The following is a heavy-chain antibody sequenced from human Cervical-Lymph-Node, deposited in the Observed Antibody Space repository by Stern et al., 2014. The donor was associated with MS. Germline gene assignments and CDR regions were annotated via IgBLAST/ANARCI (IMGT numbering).Heavy chain of an antibody. V-gene: IGHV3-30*04. CDR2: ISFAGNTG. CDR1: GFTFSDHA. CDR3: ARKTIDFPSSWYDY. D-gene: IGHD6-13*01. Sequence: QVQMVQSGGGLVQPGRSLRLSCATSGFTFSDHAMHWVRQAPGKGLEWVAIISFAGNTGYNEDPVKGRFTILRDDSKHKAFLQMNSLRPEDRAVYYGARKTIDFPSSWYDYGGRGPLVTVSS. J-gene: IGHJ4*02.